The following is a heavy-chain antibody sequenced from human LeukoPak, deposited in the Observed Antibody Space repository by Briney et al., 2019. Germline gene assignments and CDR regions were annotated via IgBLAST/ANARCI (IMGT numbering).Heavy chain of an antibody. Sequence: PSETLSLTCTVSGASISSGSHYWGWIRQPPGKGLEWIGSMSYSGSTFHNPSLKSRFTMSVDTSKNQFSLKLRSVTAADTAIYYCARGDFYFDRTGYEQYFDSWGQGTLVAVSS. D-gene: IGHD3-22*01. CDR3: ARGDFYFDRTGYEQYFDS. V-gene: IGHV4-39*01. J-gene: IGHJ4*02. CDR1: GASISSGSHY. CDR2: MSYSGST.